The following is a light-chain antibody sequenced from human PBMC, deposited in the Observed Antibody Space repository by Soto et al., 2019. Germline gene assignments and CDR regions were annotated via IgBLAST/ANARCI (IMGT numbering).Light chain of an antibody. V-gene: IGLV2-8*01. Sequence: QSALTQPPSASGSPGQSVTISCTGTSSDVGAYDYVSWYQQHPGQAPKLMIYEINKRPSGVPDRFSGSKSGNTASLTVSGLQAEAEADYYCSSFAGSNNFPYVFGTGTKLTV. CDR3: SSFAGSNNFPYV. CDR1: SSDVGAYDY. CDR2: EIN. J-gene: IGLJ1*01.